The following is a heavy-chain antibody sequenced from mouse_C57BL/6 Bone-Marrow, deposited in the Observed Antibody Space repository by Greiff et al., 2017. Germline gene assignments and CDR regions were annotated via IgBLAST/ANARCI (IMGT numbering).Heavy chain of an antibody. Sequence: VQLQQSGAELVKPGASVKLSCKASGYTFTTYWMQWLKQRPGQGLEWIGEIDPSDSYTNYNQKFKGKATLTVDTSSSTAYMQLSSLTSEDSAVYYGARCEYYCSSYEFAYWGQGTLVTVSA. CDR1: GYTFTTYW. V-gene: IGHV1-50*01. CDR2: IDPSDSYT. D-gene: IGHD1-1*01. J-gene: IGHJ3*01. CDR3: ARCEYYCSSYEFAY.